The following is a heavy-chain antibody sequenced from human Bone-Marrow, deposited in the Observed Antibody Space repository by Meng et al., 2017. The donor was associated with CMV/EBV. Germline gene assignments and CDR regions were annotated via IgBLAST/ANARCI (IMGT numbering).Heavy chain of an antibody. D-gene: IGHD4-11*01. CDR2: ISSSSSYI. Sequence: GGSLRLSCAASGFIFSTYGMHWVRQAPGKGLEWVSSISSSSSYIYYADSVKGRFTISRDNAKNSLYLQMNSLRAEDTAVYYCATSTVDYYYYGMDVWGQGTTVTVSS. CDR3: ATSTVDYYYYGMDV. CDR1: GFIFSTYG. V-gene: IGHV3-21*01. J-gene: IGHJ6*02.